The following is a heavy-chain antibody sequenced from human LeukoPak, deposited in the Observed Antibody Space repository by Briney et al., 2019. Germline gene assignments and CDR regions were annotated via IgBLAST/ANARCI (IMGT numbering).Heavy chain of an antibody. Sequence: SETLSLTCTVSGGSISSSSYYWGWIRHPPGKGLEWIGYIYYSGSTNYNPSLKSRVTISVDTSKNQFSLKLSSVTAADTAVYYCARSDTAMGKNWFDPWGQGTLFTVSS. CDR1: GGSISSSSYY. CDR2: IYYSGST. V-gene: IGHV4-61*05. J-gene: IGHJ5*02. D-gene: IGHD5-18*01. CDR3: ARSDTAMGKNWFDP.